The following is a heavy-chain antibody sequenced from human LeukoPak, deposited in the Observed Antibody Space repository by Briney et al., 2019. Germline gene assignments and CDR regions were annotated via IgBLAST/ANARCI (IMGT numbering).Heavy chain of an antibody. D-gene: IGHD3-22*01. J-gene: IGHJ4*02. CDR2: IYYSGST. Sequence: SETLSLTCTVSGGSISSSSYYWGWIRQPPGKGLEWIGSIYYSGSTYYNPSLKSRVTISVDTSENQFSLKLSSVTAADTAVYYCASGRGYYDSTFDYSGQGTLVTVSS. CDR3: ASGRGYYDSTFDY. V-gene: IGHV4-39*01. CDR1: GGSISSSSYY.